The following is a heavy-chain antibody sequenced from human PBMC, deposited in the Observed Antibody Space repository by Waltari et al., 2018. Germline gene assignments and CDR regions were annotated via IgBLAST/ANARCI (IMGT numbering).Heavy chain of an antibody. D-gene: IGHD6-19*01. CDR3: AKMEIAVAGTEGYFDY. CDR2: ISGSGGST. Sequence: EVQLLESGGGLVQPGGSLRLSCAASGFIFRSYAMTWVRQAPGRGLEWVSAISGSGGSTYYADSVKGRFTISRDNSKNTLYLQMNSLRAEDTAVHYCAKMEIAVAGTEGYFDYWGRGTLVTVSS. CDR1: GFIFRSYA. J-gene: IGHJ4*02. V-gene: IGHV3-23*01.